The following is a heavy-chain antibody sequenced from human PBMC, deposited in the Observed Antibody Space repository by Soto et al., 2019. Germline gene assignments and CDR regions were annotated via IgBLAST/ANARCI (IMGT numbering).Heavy chain of an antibody. V-gene: IGHV3-74*02. Sequence: VQLVESGGGLVQPGGSLRLSCAAYGFTFRNYWMYWVRQAPGQGLEWVSRINSDGSVSSYADSVKGRLTISRDNVKNTLYLLMDSLRAEDTAVYYCARGDCVGGSCYSLAGSFYYYMDAWGKGTTVTVFS. CDR1: GFTFRNYW. D-gene: IGHD2-15*01. J-gene: IGHJ6*03. CDR3: ARGDCVGGSCYSLAGSFYYYMDA. CDR2: INSDGSVS.